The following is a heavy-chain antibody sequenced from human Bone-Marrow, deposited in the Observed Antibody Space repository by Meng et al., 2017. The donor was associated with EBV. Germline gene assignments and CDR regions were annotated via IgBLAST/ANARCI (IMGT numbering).Heavy chain of an antibody. CDR2: IIPIFGTA. D-gene: IGHD4-17*01. V-gene: IGHV1-69*01. Sequence: VQSGAEVKKPGSSGKVSCKAAGGTFSSYAISWVRQAPGQGLEWMGGIIPIFGTANYAQKFQGRVTITADESTSTAYMELSSLRSEDTAVYYCARVRLTVPNGYYFDYWGQGTLVTVSS. CDR3: ARVRLTVPNGYYFDY. J-gene: IGHJ4*02. CDR1: GGTFSSYA.